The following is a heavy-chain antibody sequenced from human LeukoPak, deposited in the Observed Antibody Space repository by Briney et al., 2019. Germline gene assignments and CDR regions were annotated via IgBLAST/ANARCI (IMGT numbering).Heavy chain of an antibody. Sequence: ASVNVSCKASGYTFIAYYMHWVRRAPGQGLEWMGIINPSGGSTSYAQKFQGRVTMTRDMSTSTVYMELSSLRSEDTAVYYCARDRSIAVAGVLDYWGQGTLVTVSS. CDR2: INPSGGST. CDR1: GYTFIAYY. CDR3: ARDRSIAVAGVLDY. J-gene: IGHJ4*02. D-gene: IGHD6-19*01. V-gene: IGHV1-46*01.